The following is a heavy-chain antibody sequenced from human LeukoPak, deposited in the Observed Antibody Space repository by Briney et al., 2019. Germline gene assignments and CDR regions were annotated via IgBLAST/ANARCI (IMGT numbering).Heavy chain of an antibody. CDR1: GFTVSSNY. CDR3: ARSSPYNWFDP. CDR2: IYSGGST. J-gene: IGHJ5*02. Sequence: GGSLRLSCAASGFTVSSNYMSWVRQAPGKGLEWVSVIYSGGSTYYADSVKGRFTISRDNSKNTLYLQMNSLRAEDTAVYYCARSSPYNWFDPRGQGTLVTVSS. V-gene: IGHV3-53*01.